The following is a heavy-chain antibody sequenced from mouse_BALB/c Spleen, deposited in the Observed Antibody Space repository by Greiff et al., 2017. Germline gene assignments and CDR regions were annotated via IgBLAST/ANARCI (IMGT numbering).Heavy chain of an antibody. J-gene: IGHJ4*01. D-gene: IGHD1-1*01. V-gene: IGHV5-4*02. CDR2: ISDGGSYT. CDR3: AREHYYGSSYGAMDY. CDR1: GFTFSDYY. Sequence: DVKLVESGGGLVKPGGSLKLSCAASGFTFSDYYMYWVRQTPEKRLEWVATISDGGSYTYYPDSVKGRFTISRDNAKNNLYLQMSSLKSEDTAMYYCAREHYYGSSYGAMDYWGQGTSVTVSS.